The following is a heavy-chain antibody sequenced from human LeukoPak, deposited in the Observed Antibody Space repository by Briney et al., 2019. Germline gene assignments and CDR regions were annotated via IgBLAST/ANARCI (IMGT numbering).Heavy chain of an antibody. V-gene: IGHV3-74*01. CDR2: IKSDGSTT. Sequence: GGSLRLSCVASGFAFSNYWMHWVRQAPGRGLVWVSRIKSDGSTTDYVNSVKGRFTVSRDNAKNTLYLQMNSLGEEDTAVYYCARGPTAMGWFDPWGQGTLLTVSS. CDR3: ARGPTAMGWFDP. D-gene: IGHD2-2*01. J-gene: IGHJ5*02. CDR1: GFAFSNYW.